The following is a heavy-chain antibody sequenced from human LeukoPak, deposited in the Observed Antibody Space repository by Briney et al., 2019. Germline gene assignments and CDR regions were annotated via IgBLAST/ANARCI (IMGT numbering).Heavy chain of an antibody. CDR2: IYHSGST. CDR3: ARDGITIFGVVMEFDY. Sequence: SETLSLTCAVSGGSISSSNWWSWVRQPPGKGLEWIGEIYHSGSTNYNPSLKSRVTISVDTSKNQFSLKLSSVTAADTAVYYCARDGITIFGVVMEFDYWGQGTLVTVSS. J-gene: IGHJ4*02. V-gene: IGHV4-4*02. CDR1: GGSISSSNW. D-gene: IGHD3-3*01.